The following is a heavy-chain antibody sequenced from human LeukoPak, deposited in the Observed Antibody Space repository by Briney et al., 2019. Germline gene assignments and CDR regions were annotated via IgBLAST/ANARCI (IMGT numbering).Heavy chain of an antibody. D-gene: IGHD3-10*01. CDR2: INHSGST. CDR3: ARGAMVRGVTNWFDP. CDR1: GGSFSGYY. Sequence: PSETLSLTCAVYGGSFSGYYWSWIRQPPGKGLEWIGEINHSGSTNYNPSLKSRVTISVDTSKNQFSLKLSSVTAADTAVYYCARGAMVRGVTNWFDPWGQGTLVTVSS. V-gene: IGHV4-34*01. J-gene: IGHJ5*02.